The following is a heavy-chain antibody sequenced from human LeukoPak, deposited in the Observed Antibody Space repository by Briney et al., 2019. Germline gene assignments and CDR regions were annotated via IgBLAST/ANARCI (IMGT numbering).Heavy chain of an antibody. Sequence: GGSLRLSCAASGFTFSSYAMNWVRQARGKGLEWVSSISGSSSDIYYADLVEGRFTISRDNAKNSVFLQMNNLRAEDTAIYYCARRGYHDSSGYDYWGQGTLVTVSS. V-gene: IGHV3-21*06. CDR3: ARRGYHDSSGYDY. J-gene: IGHJ4*02. D-gene: IGHD3-22*01. CDR1: GFTFSSYA. CDR2: ISGSSSDI.